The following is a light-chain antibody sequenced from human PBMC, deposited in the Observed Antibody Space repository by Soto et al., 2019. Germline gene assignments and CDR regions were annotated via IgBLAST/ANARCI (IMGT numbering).Light chain of an antibody. V-gene: IGKV3-20*01. Sequence: EIVLTQSPGTLSLSPGERATLSCRASQSVSSSYLAWYQQKPCHAPRLLIYAASSSATGIPNRFSGSGSGTDFTLTISRLEPEDFAVYYCQQYGSSPRTFGQGTKLEIK. CDR2: AAS. CDR3: QQYGSSPRT. CDR1: QSVSSSY. J-gene: IGKJ2*01.